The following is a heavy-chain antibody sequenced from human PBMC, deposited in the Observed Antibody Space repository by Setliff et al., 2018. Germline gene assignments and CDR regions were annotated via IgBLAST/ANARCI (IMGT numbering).Heavy chain of an antibody. CDR1: GLPFSNSN. D-gene: IGHD6-19*01. J-gene: IGHJ6*03. V-gene: IGHV3-7*03. Sequence: GGSLRLSCVASGLPFSNSNMNWVRQAPGEGLEWVANIKQDGSEIYYVDSVKGRFTISRDNAKNSLYLQMSSLRAEDTAVYYCARGEASDTLSSGWGDYYYYYYMDVWGKGTTVTVSS. CDR3: ARGEASDTLSSGWGDYYYYYYMDV. CDR2: IKQDGSEI.